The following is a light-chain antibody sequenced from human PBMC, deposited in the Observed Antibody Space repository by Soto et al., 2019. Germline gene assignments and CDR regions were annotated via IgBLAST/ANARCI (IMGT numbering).Light chain of an antibody. V-gene: IGLV1-44*01. CDR1: SSNIGAGYD. CDR2: NNN. J-gene: IGLJ1*01. Sequence: QSALTQPPSVSGAPGQRVTISCTGSSSNIGAGYDVHWYQQLPGTAPKLRIYNNNQRPSGVPDRLSGSKSGTSASLAISGLQSEDEADYYCATWDDSLNGYVFGTGTKVTVL. CDR3: ATWDDSLNGYV.